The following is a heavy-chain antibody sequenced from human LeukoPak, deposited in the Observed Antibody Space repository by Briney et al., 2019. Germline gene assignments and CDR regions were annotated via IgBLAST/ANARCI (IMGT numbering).Heavy chain of an antibody. J-gene: IGHJ6*02. CDR1: GYSFTSYD. CDR3: ARVTHYYYGMDV. V-gene: IGHV1-8*01. CDR2: MNPNSGNT. D-gene: IGHD1-14*01. Sequence: GAPVKVSCKASGYSFTSYDINWVRQATGQGLEWMGWMNPNSGNTGCAQKFQGRVTMTRNNSITTAYMELSSLSSEDTAVYYCARVTHYYYGMDVWGQGTTVIVSS.